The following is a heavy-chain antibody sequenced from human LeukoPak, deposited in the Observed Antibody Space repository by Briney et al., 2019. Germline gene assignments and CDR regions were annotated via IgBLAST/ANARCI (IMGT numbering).Heavy chain of an antibody. D-gene: IGHD4-11*01. CDR3: ARPPTVTTRRYYYYMDV. CDR1: GYTFTGYY. Sequence: ASVKVSCKASGYTFTGYYMHWVRQAPGQGLEWMGWINPNSGGTNYAQKFQGRVTMTRDTSISTAYMELSRLRSDDTAVYYCARPPTVTTRRYYYYMDVWGKGTTVTVSS. J-gene: IGHJ6*03. CDR2: INPNSGGT. V-gene: IGHV1-2*02.